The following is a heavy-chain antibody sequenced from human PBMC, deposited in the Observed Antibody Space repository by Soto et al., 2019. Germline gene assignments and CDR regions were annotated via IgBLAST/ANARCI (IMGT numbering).Heavy chain of an antibody. V-gene: IGHV4-31*03. CDR1: GGSISSGGYY. CDR2: IYYSGST. D-gene: IGHD6-13*01. CDR3: ASLAYCYYGIDV. J-gene: IGHJ6*02. Sequence: QVQLQESGPGLVKPSQTLSLTCTVSGGSISSGGYYWSWIRQHPGKGLEWVGYIYYSGSTYYNPSLKGRVXIXVXXPKNQFSLKLSSVTAADTAVYYCASLAYCYYGIDVWGQGTTVTVSS.